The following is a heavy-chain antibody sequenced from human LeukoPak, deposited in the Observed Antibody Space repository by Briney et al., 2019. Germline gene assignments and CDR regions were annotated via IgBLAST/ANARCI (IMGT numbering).Heavy chain of an antibody. D-gene: IGHD3-10*01. CDR2: GEHSGGT. CDR3: AGFTFFRGVITFDY. Sequence: SDTLSLTCTVSGYSLSIGYYWGWIRQPPGKGLEWIGSGEHSGGTYYNPSLRSRVSISVDTSTTQFSLKLSSVTAADTAVYSCAGFTFFRGVITFDYWGQGTLVNVSS. V-gene: IGHV4-38-2*02. J-gene: IGHJ4*02. CDR1: GYSLSIGYY.